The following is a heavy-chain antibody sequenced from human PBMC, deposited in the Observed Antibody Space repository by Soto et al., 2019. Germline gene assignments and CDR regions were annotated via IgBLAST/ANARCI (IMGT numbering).Heavy chain of an antibody. D-gene: IGHD6-25*01. Sequence: QVQLVESGGGVVQPGRSLRLSCAASGFTFSSYGMHWVRQAPGKGLEWVAVISYDGSNKYYADSVKGRFTISRDNSKNTLYLQMNSLRAEDTAVYYGAKDLLRPGRAYGMDVWGPGTTVTVSS. V-gene: IGHV3-30*18. CDR1: GFTFSSYG. CDR3: AKDLLRPGRAYGMDV. J-gene: IGHJ6*02. CDR2: ISYDGSNK.